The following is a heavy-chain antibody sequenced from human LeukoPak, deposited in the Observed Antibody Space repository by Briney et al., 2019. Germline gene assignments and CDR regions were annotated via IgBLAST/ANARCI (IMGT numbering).Heavy chain of an antibody. Sequence: SETLSLTCSVSGGSLSTYYWTWTRQPPGKGLEWIGFIHQSGSTEYNPSLKSRVTMSLDTSRNQFSLKMSTVTAADTAVYYCSREQYTSGGTGWFGMDVWGQGTTVTVSS. CDR1: GGSLSTYY. CDR2: IHQSGST. J-gene: IGHJ6*02. CDR3: SREQYTSGGTGWFGMDV. D-gene: IGHD6-19*01. V-gene: IGHV4-59*12.